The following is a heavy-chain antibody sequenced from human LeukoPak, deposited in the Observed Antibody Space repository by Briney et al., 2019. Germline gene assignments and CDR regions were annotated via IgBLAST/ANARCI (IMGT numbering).Heavy chain of an antibody. CDR3: ARAPHWDRPFDY. J-gene: IGHJ4*02. V-gene: IGHV4-59*01. CDR1: GDSISSFY. Sequence: SETLSLTCTVSGDSISSFYWSWIRQPPGKGLECIGYIYYGGSTTKYNPSLKSRVTISIDTSKNQLSLKLNSVTAADTAVYYCARAPHWDRPFDYWGQGTLVTVSS. D-gene: IGHD7-27*01. CDR2: IYYGGSTT.